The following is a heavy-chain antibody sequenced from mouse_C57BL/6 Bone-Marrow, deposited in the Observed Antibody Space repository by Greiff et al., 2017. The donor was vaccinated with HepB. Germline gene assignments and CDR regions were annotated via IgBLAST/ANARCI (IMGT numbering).Heavy chain of an antibody. CDR3: GASYFDY. D-gene: IGHD3-1*01. CDR1: GFTFSSYA. J-gene: IGHJ2*01. Sequence: EVQVVESGGGLVKPGGSLKLSCAASGFTFSSYAMSWVRQTPEKRLEWVATISDGGSYTYYPDNVKGRFTISRDNAKNNLYLQMSHLKSEDTAMYYCGASYFDYWGQGTTLTVSS. CDR2: ISDGGSYT. V-gene: IGHV5-4*01.